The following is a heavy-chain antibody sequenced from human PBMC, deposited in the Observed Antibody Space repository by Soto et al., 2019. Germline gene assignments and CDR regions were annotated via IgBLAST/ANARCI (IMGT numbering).Heavy chain of an antibody. V-gene: IGHV2-5*02. CDR1: GFSLSTIGVG. D-gene: IGHD3-22*01. J-gene: IGHJ3*01. Sequence: QITLKESGPTLVKPAQTLTLTCTISGFSLSTIGVGVGWIRQPPGKALEWLALIYWDDDKRYSPSLKIRLTITKDTSENQVVLTMSILNPVHTATYYCAHRLTSPYYYDGSDHPHVFAFWRQGTGVTVSS. CDR3: AHRLTSPYYYDGSDHPHVFAF. CDR2: IYWDDDK.